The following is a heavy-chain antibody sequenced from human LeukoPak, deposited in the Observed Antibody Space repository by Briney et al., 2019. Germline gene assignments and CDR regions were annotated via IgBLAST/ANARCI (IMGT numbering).Heavy chain of an antibody. Sequence: PGRSLRLSCAASGFTFSSYAMHWVRQAPGKGLEWVAVISYDGSNKYYADSVKGRFTISRDNSKNTLYLQMNSLRAEDTAVYYCARVPKAGTTRDYWGQGTLVTVSS. V-gene: IGHV3-30*04. D-gene: IGHD1-7*01. J-gene: IGHJ4*02. CDR2: ISYDGSNK. CDR3: ARVPKAGTTRDY. CDR1: GFTFSSYA.